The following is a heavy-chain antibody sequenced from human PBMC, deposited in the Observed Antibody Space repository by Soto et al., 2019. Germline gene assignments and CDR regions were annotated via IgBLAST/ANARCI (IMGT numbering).Heavy chain of an antibody. V-gene: IGHV3-30*18. CDR2: ISYDGSNK. Sequence: QVQLVESGGGVVQPGRSLRLSCAASGFTFSSYGMHWVRQAPGKGLEWVAVISYDGSNKYYADSVKGRFTISSDNSKNTLYLQMNSLRAEDTAVYYGAKDLAARPPKYYYYYGMDVWGQGTTVTVSS. CDR3: AKDLAARPPKYYYYYGMDV. D-gene: IGHD6-6*01. CDR1: GFTFSSYG. J-gene: IGHJ6*02.